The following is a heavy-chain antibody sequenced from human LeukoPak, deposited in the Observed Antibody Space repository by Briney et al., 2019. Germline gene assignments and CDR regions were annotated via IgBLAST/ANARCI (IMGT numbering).Heavy chain of an antibody. CDR1: GFTFDDYA. CDR2: ISWNSGNI. D-gene: IGHD1-14*01. Sequence: PDRSLRLSYAASGFTFDDYAMHWVRQAPGKGLEWVSSISWNSGNIGYADSVKGRCTISRDNAKNSLYLQMNSLRAEDTALYYCAKDRQPRAYYDFGMEVWGQGTTVTVSS. CDR3: AKDRQPRAYYDFGMEV. V-gene: IGHV3-9*01. J-gene: IGHJ6*02.